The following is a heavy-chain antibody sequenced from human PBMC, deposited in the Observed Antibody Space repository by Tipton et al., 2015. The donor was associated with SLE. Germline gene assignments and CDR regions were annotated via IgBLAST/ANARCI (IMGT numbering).Heavy chain of an antibody. Sequence: TLSLTCSVSGGSIRDYPYRWAWIRQSPGKGLEWIGSISYSGRTYYNPSLKSRVTISHDTSKDQFSLKLSSVTAADTAVYYCARHDYNDYYLDYWGQGTLVTVSS. CDR2: ISYSGRT. CDR3: ARHDYNDYYLDY. CDR1: GGSIRDYPYR. J-gene: IGHJ4*02. V-gene: IGHV4-39*07. D-gene: IGHD4-11*01.